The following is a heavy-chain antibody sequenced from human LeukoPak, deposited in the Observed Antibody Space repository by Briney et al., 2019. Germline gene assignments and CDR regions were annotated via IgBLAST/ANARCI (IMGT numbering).Heavy chain of an antibody. V-gene: IGHV4-39*01. CDR1: GGSISSSSYY. CDR3: ASTMRGSSSDAFDI. Sequence: SETLSLTCTVSGGSISSSSYYWGWIRQPPGKGLEWIGSIYYSGSTYYNPSLKSRVTISVDTSKNQFSLKLSSVTAADTAVYYCASTMRGSSSDAFDIWGQGTMVTVSS. CDR2: IYYSGST. D-gene: IGHD6-6*01. J-gene: IGHJ3*02.